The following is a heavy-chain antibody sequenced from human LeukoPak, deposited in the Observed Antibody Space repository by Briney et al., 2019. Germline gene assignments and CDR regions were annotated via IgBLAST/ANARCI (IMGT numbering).Heavy chain of an antibody. J-gene: IGHJ4*02. CDR3: SRQVVRNDY. CDR2: INHSGYT. Sequence: SETLSLSCAVYGESSFSSYYWSWIRQTPGGALEWIGEINHSGYTNYNPSLKSRVTLSIDTTKNQFSLRLNSVTAADTAVYYCSRQVVRNDYWGQGTLVTVSS. D-gene: IGHD3-22*01. CDR1: GESSFSSYY. V-gene: IGHV4-34*01.